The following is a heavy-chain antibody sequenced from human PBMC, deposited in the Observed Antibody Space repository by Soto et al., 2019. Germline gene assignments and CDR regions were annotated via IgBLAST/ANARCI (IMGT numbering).Heavy chain of an antibody. CDR3: ARDNYGGRLDF. J-gene: IGHJ4*02. V-gene: IGHV4-31*03. CDR1: GGSILNGGHY. CDR2: IFFSGNT. Sequence: SETLSLTCTVSGGSILNGGHYWTWIRQHPGKGVEWIGRIFFSGNTHYNPALKSRLTFSLDTAKNQFSLKLTSVTAADTAIYYCARDNYGGRLDFWGPGTLVPVSS. D-gene: IGHD4-17*01.